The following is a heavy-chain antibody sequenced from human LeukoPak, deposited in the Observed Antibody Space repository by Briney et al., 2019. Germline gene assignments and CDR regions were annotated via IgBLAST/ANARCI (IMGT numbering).Heavy chain of an antibody. J-gene: IGHJ4*02. CDR1: GFTFSSYA. CDR3: ARDDYGVFDY. CDR2: IYSGGST. Sequence: PGGSLRLSCAASGFTFSSYATSWVRQAPGKGLEWVSVIYSGGSTYYADSVKGRFTISRDNSKNTLYLQMNSLRAEDTAVYYCARDDYGVFDYWGQGTLVTVSS. V-gene: IGHV3-66*01. D-gene: IGHD4-17*01.